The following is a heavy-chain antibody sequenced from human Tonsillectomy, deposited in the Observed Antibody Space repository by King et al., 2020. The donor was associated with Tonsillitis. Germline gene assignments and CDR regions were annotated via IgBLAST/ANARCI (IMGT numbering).Heavy chain of an antibody. Sequence: VQLVESGGGVVQPGGSLRLSCAASGFTFDDYVMHWVRQAPGKGLEWVSLISGDGGSTNYADSVKGRFTISRDNSKNSLYLQMNSLRTEDTALYYCAKDMRSSSSWYRDHYFDYWGQGTLVTVSS. J-gene: IGHJ4*02. CDR2: ISGDGGST. D-gene: IGHD6-13*01. CDR1: GFTFDDYV. CDR3: AKDMRSSSSWYRDHYFDY. V-gene: IGHV3-43*02.